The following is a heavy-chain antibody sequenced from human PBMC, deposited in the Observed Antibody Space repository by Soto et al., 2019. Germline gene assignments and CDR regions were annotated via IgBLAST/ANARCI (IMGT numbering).Heavy chain of an antibody. Sequence: EVQLVESGGGLVQPGRSLRLSCAASGFTFDDYAMHWVRQAPGKGLEWVSGISWNSGSIGYADSVKGRFTISRDNAKKSLYLQMNSLRAEDTALYYCARTAVAGTHFDYWGQGTLVTVSS. V-gene: IGHV3-9*01. CDR2: ISWNSGSI. CDR1: GFTFDDYA. D-gene: IGHD6-19*01. J-gene: IGHJ4*02. CDR3: ARTAVAGTHFDY.